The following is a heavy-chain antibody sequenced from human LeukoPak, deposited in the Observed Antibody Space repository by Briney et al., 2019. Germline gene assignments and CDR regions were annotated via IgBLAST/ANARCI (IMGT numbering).Heavy chain of an antibody. CDR3: ARDSGTTGEVKFDP. Sequence: TSETLSLTCTVSGGSISSYYWSWIRQPAGTALECIGRIYTSGTITYNPSPKSRVTMSVDTSKNQFSLKLSSVTAADTAVYYCARDSGTTGEVKFDPWGQGTLVTVSS. D-gene: IGHD3-10*01. V-gene: IGHV4-4*07. CDR2: IYTSGTI. J-gene: IGHJ5*02. CDR1: GGSISSYY.